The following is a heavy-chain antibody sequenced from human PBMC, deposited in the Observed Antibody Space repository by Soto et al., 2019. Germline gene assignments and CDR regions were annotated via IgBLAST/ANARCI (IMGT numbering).Heavy chain of an antibody. CDR3: TNNFV. D-gene: IGHD3-10*01. CDR1: GFAFNDSA. CDR2: XXXXXXXXXT. Sequence: DVQVVQSGGGLVQPGGSLKLSCAASGFAFNDSAMHWVRQASGKGLEWXXRXXXXXXXXXTAYXVSVRGRFTVSRDDSXXXXXXXXXXXXXXXXXMYYCTNNFVWGQGVLVTVSS. J-gene: IGHJ4*02. V-gene: IGHV3-73*01.